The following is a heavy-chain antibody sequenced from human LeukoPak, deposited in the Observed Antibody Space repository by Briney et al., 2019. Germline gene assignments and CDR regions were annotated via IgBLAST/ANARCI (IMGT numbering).Heavy chain of an antibody. Sequence: SETLSLTCTASGGSISSSSYYWGWIRQPPGKGLEWIGSIFYSGSTYYNPSLKSRVTISVDTSKNQFSLKLSSVTAADTAVYYCARLGNTVTTGLDYWGQGTLVTVSS. D-gene: IGHD4-17*01. CDR2: IFYSGST. J-gene: IGHJ4*02. CDR1: GGSISSSSYY. V-gene: IGHV4-39*01. CDR3: ARLGNTVTTGLDY.